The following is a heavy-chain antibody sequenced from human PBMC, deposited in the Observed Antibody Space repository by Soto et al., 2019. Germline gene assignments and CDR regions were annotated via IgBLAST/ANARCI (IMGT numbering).Heavy chain of an antibody. CDR1: GGSITGINYY. Sequence: DTLCLTSSGSGGSITGINYYWPWSRQPPGKGLEWIGSIYYSGYTYYNPSLKSQVTISVDTSKNQFSLRLSSVTAADTAVYFCARHDLTVTHVFDYWGQGTLVTVSS. CDR3: ARHDLTVTHVFDY. CDR2: IYYSGYT. V-gene: IGHV4-39*01. J-gene: IGHJ4*02. D-gene: IGHD4-4*01.